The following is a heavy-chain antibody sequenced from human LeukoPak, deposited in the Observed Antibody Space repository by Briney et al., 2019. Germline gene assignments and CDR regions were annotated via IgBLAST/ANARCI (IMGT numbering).Heavy chain of an antibody. CDR1: GFTFHNYA. J-gene: IGHJ4*02. CDR3: ARDHVYGGADY. V-gene: IGHV3-43*02. Sequence: PGGSLRLSRAASGFTFHNYAIHWVRQAPGKGLEWVSLTSGDGITTYFADSVKGRFTISRDNSKSSLFLQMNSLRIEDTALYYCARDHVYGGADYWGQGTLVTVSS. CDR2: TSGDGITT. D-gene: IGHD5/OR15-5a*01.